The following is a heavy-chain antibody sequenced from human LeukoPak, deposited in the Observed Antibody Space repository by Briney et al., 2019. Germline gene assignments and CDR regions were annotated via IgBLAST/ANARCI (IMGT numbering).Heavy chain of an antibody. V-gene: IGHV4-38-2*01. CDR3: AKAGTTGIHHWFDP. D-gene: IGHD1-1*01. J-gene: IGHJ5*02. CDR1: GYSISNDYY. Sequence: ASETLSLTCVVSGYSISNDYYWGWIRPPPGKGLEWIGNIYHSGGSYYNPSLKSRDTILVDTSKNQFSLKLSSVTAADTAVYYCAKAGTTGIHHWFDPWGQGNLVTVSS. CDR2: IYHSGGS.